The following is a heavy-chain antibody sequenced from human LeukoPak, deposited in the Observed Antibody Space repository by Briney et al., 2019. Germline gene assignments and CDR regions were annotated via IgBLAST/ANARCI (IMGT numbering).Heavy chain of an antibody. V-gene: IGHV4-38-2*02. CDR3: ARSSGWYLRHWFDP. Sequence: SETLSLTCTVSGYSISSGYYWSWIRQPPGKGLEWIGEINHSGSTNYNPSLKSRVTISVDTSKNQFSLKLSSVTAADTAVYYCARSSGWYLRHWFDPWGQGTLVTVSS. CDR2: INHSGST. CDR1: GYSISSGYY. D-gene: IGHD6-19*01. J-gene: IGHJ5*02.